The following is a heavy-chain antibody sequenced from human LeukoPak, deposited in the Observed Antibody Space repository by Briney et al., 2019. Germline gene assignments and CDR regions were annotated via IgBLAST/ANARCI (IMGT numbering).Heavy chain of an antibody. CDR3: GRRGSSTDSDAFGI. CDR1: GYSFTNYW. D-gene: IGHD6-13*01. Sequence: GESLKISCKGSGYSFTNYWIGWVRQMPGKGLEWMGIIYPNDSDTRYSPSFQGQVTISADKSISTAYLQWSRLKASDTAMYYCGRRGSSTDSDAFGIWGQGTMVTVSS. J-gene: IGHJ3*02. V-gene: IGHV5-51*01. CDR2: IYPNDSDT.